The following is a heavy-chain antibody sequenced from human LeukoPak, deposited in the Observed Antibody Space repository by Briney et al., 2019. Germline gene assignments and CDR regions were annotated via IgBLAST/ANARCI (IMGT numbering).Heavy chain of an antibody. J-gene: IGHJ4*02. V-gene: IGHV3-66*04. Sequence: PGGSLRLSCAASGFTVSSNYMSWVRQAPGKGLEWVSFIYSGGSTYYADSVKGRFTISRDNSKNTLYLQMNSLSAEDTAVYYCARLFGGVIGYFDYWGRGTLVTVSS. CDR3: ARLFGGVIGYFDY. D-gene: IGHD3-16*02. CDR2: IYSGGST. CDR1: GFTVSSNY.